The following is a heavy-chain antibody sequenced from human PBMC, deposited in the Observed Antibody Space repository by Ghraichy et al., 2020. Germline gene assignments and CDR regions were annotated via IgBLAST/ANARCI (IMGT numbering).Heavy chain of an antibody. D-gene: IGHD4-17*01. Sequence: SETLSLTCTVSGGSISSGDYYWRWIHQPPGKGLEWIGYIYYSGSTYYNPSLKSRVTISVDTSKNQFPLKLSSVTAADTAVYYCARAQVHNGDYEDYYYYGMDGWSQGTTVTVSS. CDR2: IYYSGST. CDR1: GGSISSGDYY. CDR3: ARAQVHNGDYEDYYYYGMDG. J-gene: IGHJ6*02. V-gene: IGHV4-30-4*01.